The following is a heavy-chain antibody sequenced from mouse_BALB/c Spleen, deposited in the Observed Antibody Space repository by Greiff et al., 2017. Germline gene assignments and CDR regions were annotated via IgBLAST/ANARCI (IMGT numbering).Heavy chain of an antibody. CDR2: IDPENGDT. CDR1: GFNIKDYY. J-gene: IGHJ4*01. D-gene: IGHD1-1*01. V-gene: IGHV14-4*02. CDR3: NGAYYGSSYLYAMDY. Sequence: VQLQQSGAELVRSGASVKLSCTASGFNIKDYYMHWVKQRPEQGLEWIGWIDPENGDTEYAPKFQGKATMTADTSSNTAYLQLSSLTSEDTAVYYCNGAYYGSSYLYAMDYWGQGTSVTVSS.